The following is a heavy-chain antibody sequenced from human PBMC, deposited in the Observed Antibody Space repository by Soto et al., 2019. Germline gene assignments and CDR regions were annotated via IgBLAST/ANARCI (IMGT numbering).Heavy chain of an antibody. CDR1: GGTFSSYA. Sequence: QVQLVQSGAEVKKPGSSVKVSCKASGGTFSSYAISWVRQAPGQGLEWMGGIIPIFGTANYAQKFQGRGTITADESTSTAYMELSSLRSEDTAVYYCARDRGIAAAGTAYYYGRDVWGQGTTVTVSS. V-gene: IGHV1-69*12. CDR3: ARDRGIAAAGTAYYYGRDV. J-gene: IGHJ6*02. D-gene: IGHD6-13*01. CDR2: IIPIFGTA.